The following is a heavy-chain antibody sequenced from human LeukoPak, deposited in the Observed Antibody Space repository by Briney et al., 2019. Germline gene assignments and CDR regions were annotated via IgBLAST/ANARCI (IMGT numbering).Heavy chain of an antibody. CDR2: ITTSGGNT. D-gene: IGHD1-26*01. CDR1: GFTFSSYA. Sequence: GGSLRLSCVASGFTFSSYAMTWVRQAPGKGLEWVSGITTSGGNTYYADSVKGRFTISRDNSKNSLYLQMNSLRAEDTAVYYYARAPSVGAHFDYWGQGTLVTVSS. CDR3: ARAPSVGAHFDY. V-gene: IGHV3-23*01. J-gene: IGHJ4*02.